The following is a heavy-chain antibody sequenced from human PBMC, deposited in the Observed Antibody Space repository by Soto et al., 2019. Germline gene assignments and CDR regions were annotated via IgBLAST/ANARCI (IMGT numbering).Heavy chain of an antibody. CDR2: IKGDGSRT. J-gene: IGHJ6*03. Sequence: EVQLVESGGGLVQPGGSLRISCAASGFTFSSYWMHWVRQAPGKGRVWVSRIKGDGSRTNYADSLKGRFTISRDNAKNIVCLQMNDLRAEDAGVFYCARGVPDYSYIDVCGKRSTVTVSS. D-gene: IGHD3-10*01. V-gene: IGHV3-74*01. CDR3: ARGVPDYSYIDV. CDR1: GFTFSSYW.